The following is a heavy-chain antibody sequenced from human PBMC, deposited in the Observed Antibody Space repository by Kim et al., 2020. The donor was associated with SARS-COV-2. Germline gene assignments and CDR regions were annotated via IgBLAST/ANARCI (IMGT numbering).Heavy chain of an antibody. J-gene: IGHJ4*02. CDR3: ASPAGLHDYPPG. CDR2: ISYDGSNK. Sequence: GGSLRLSCAASGFTFSSYAMHWVRQAPGKGLEWVAVISYDGSNKYYADSVKGRFTISRDNSKNTLYLQMNSLRAEDTAVYYCASPAGLHDYPPGWGQGTLVTVSS. D-gene: IGHD4-17*01. V-gene: IGHV3-30*04. CDR1: GFTFSSYA.